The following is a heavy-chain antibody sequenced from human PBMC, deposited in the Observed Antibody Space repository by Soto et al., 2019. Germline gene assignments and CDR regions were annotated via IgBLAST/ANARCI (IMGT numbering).Heavy chain of an antibody. Sequence: EVQVVESGGGLAQPGGSLRLSCAASGFTFSTYCMTWVRQAPGKGLEWVANIKEDGSVQYYVDSVKGRVTISRDNAKNSLYLHMNILGAEDTTVYSCARDLNALYSDRWYDAFAIWGQGTMVTVSS. V-gene: IGHV3-7*01. D-gene: IGHD1-26*01. CDR3: ARDLNALYSDRWYDAFAI. CDR2: IKEDGSVQ. J-gene: IGHJ3*02. CDR1: GFTFSTYC.